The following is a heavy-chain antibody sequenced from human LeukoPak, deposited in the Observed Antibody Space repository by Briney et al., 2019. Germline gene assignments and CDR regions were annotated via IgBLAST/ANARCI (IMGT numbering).Heavy chain of an antibody. CDR3: SRGGGKRWLQIDY. V-gene: IGHV3-48*01. CDR1: GFTFSSYS. J-gene: IGHJ4*02. Sequence: GGSLRLSCAASGFTFSSYSMNWVRQAPGKGLEWVSYISSSSSTIYYADSVKGQFTISRDNAKNSLYLQMKRLITENTAMYYFSRGGGKRWLQIDYWGQGTLVTVSS. D-gene: IGHD5-24*01. CDR2: ISSSSSTI.